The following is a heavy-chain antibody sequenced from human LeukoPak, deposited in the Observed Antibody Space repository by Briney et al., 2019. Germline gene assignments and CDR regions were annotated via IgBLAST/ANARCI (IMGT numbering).Heavy chain of an antibody. CDR1: GGTFSSYA. V-gene: IGHV1-69*13. CDR2: IIPIFGTA. D-gene: IGHD6-19*01. CDR3: ARERSSGWYPLDY. J-gene: IGHJ4*02. Sequence: GASVTVSCKASGGTFSSYAISWVRQAPGQGLEWVGGIIPIFGTANYAQKLQGRVTITADESTSPAFMELSSLRAEDTAVYYCARERSSGWYPLDYWGQGTLVTVSS.